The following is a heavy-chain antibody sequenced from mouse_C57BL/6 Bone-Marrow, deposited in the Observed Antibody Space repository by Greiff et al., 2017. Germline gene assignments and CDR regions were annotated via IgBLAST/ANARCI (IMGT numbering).Heavy chain of an antibody. CDR1: GYTFTSYW. V-gene: IGHV1-50*01. CDR3: ATFYDYWYFDV. J-gene: IGHJ1*03. D-gene: IGHD2-3*01. Sequence: VQLQQPGAELVKPGASVKLSCKASGYTFTSYWMQWVKQRPGQGLEWIGEIDPSDSYTNYNQKFKGKATLTVDTSSSTAYMQLSSLTSEDSAVYYCATFYDYWYFDVWGTGTTVTVSS. CDR2: IDPSDSYT.